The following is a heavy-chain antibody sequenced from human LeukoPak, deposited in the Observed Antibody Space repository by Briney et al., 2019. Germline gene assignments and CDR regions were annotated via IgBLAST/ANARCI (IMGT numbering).Heavy chain of an antibody. D-gene: IGHD5-12*01. CDR1: GFTFSTYG. CDR3: AKDREGLSSGYDLEYFDY. V-gene: IGHV3-33*06. Sequence: GGSLRLSCAASGFTFSTYGMHWVRQAPGKGLEWVAVIWYDGSNKYYADSVKGRFTISRDNSKNTLFLQMNSLSAEDTAVYYCAKDREGLSSGYDLEYFDYWGQGTLVTVSS. CDR2: IWYDGSNK. J-gene: IGHJ4*02.